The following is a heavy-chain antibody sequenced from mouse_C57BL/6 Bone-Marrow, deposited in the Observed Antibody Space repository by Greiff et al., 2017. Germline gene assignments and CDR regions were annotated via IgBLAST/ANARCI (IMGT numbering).Heavy chain of an antibody. CDR2: IDPSDSYT. Sequence: VQLQQPGAELVKPGASVKLSCKASGYTFTSYWMQWVKQRPGQGLEWIGEIDPSDSYTNYNQKFKGKATLTVDTSSSTAYMQLSSLTSEDSAVYYCGRLYYSNYEFAYWGQGTRVTVSA. J-gene: IGHJ3*01. CDR3: GRLYYSNYEFAY. V-gene: IGHV1-50*01. D-gene: IGHD2-5*01. CDR1: GYTFTSYW.